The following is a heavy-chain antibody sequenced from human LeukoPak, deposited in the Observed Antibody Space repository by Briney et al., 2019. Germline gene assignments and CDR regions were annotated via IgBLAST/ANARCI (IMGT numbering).Heavy chain of an antibody. CDR3: ARRLITFGGVIVTCFDY. J-gene: IGHJ4*02. CDR1: GGSFSGYY. Sequence: SETLSLTCAVYGGSFSGYYWSWIRQPPGKGLEWIGEINHSGSTNYNPSLKSRVTISVDTSNNQFSLKLSSVTAADTAVYYCARRLITFGGVIVTCFDYWGQGTLVTVSS. CDR2: INHSGST. D-gene: IGHD3-16*02. V-gene: IGHV4-34*01.